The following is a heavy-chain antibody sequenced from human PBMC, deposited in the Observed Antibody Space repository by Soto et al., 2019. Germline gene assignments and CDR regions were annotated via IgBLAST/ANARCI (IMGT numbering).Heavy chain of an antibody. V-gene: IGHV4-30-4*01. D-gene: IGHD7-27*01. CDR1: AGSISSAYYY. CDR3: ARGPAGDKADY. CDR2: IYDSGST. J-gene: IGHJ4*02. Sequence: QVQLQESGPGLVKPSQTLSLACTVSAGSISSAYYYWSWIRQPPGKGLEWIGHIYDSGSTYSNPSLQSQVTISMDTSKNQFSLKLSSVTAAETAVYYCARGPAGDKADYWGQGTLVTVSS.